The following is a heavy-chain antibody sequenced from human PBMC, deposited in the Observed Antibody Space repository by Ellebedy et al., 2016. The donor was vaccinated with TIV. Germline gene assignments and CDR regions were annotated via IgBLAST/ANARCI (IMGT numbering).Heavy chain of an antibody. V-gene: IGHV1-24*01. Sequence: ASVKVSCKVSGYTLTELSMHWVRQAPGKGLEWMGGFDPEDGETFYAQKFQGRVTMTEDTSTDTAYMELSSLRSEDTAVYYCATYETPDHNITGTTDYWGQGTLVTVSS. CDR1: GYTLTELS. CDR2: FDPEDGET. CDR3: ATYETPDHNITGTTDY. D-gene: IGHD1-7*01. J-gene: IGHJ4*02.